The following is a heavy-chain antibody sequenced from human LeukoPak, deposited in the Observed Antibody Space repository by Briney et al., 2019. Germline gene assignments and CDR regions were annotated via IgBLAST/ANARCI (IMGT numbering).Heavy chain of an antibody. Sequence: GGSLRLSCTASGFSFTTYWMSWVRQAPGKGLEWVANIKQDGSEKYYVDSVRGRFAISRDNAKNSLFLQMNTLRVEDTAVYYCAKDSLLKVLSPVAPAWGQGILVTVSS. CDR2: IKQDGSEK. D-gene: IGHD4/OR15-4a*01. CDR1: GFSFTTYW. CDR3: AKDSLLKVLSPVAPA. V-gene: IGHV3-7*01. J-gene: IGHJ5*02.